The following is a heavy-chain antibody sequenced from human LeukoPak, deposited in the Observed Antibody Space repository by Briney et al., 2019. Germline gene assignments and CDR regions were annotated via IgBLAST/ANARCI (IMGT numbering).Heavy chain of an antibody. CDR2: LYYSGST. V-gene: IGHV4-59*01. J-gene: IGHJ4*02. Sequence: SETLSLTCTVAGGSISSYYWSWIRQPPGKGREWIGYLYYSGSTNYTPSLKRRLTISVDTSKHQFSLKLSSVTAADTAVYYCAREGDGYNYIGYWGQGTLVTVSS. D-gene: IGHD5-24*01. CDR3: AREGDGYNYIGY. CDR1: GGSISSYY.